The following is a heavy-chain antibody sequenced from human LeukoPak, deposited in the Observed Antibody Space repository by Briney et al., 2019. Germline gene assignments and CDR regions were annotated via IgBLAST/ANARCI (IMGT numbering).Heavy chain of an antibody. CDR2: IIPILGIA. D-gene: IGHD2-21*02. Sequence: GASVKVSCKASGGTFSSYAISWVRQAPGQGLEWMGRIIPILGIANYAQKFQGRVTITADKYTSTAYMELSSLRSEDTAVYYCARERMGDTLFDYWGQGTLVTVSS. J-gene: IGHJ4*02. CDR3: ARERMGDTLFDY. V-gene: IGHV1-69*04. CDR1: GGTFSSYA.